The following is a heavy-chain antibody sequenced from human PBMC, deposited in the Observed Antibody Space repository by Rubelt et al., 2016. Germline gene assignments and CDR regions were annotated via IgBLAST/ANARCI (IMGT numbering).Heavy chain of an antibody. Sequence: QLQLQESGPGLVKPPETLSLACTVSGTSISSTSFYWGWIRQPPGKGLEWIGSVFYSGSTYYNPSLESRVTITVDTSKNQFSLKRNSVTAADTAVYYCARLRAGGSGHYWGQGTLVTVSS. CDR1: GTSISSTSFY. J-gene: IGHJ4*02. CDR2: VFYSGST. CDR3: ARLRAGGSGHY. V-gene: IGHV4-39*01. D-gene: IGHD6-19*01.